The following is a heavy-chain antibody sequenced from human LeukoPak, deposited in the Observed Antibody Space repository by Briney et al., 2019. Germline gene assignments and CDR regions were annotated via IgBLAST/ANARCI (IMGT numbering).Heavy chain of an antibody. CDR3: ARDKFGGSSSLIDY. CDR1: GFTFSSYA. CDR2: ISVGGGST. J-gene: IGHJ4*02. V-gene: IGHV3-23*01. D-gene: IGHD6-13*01. Sequence: GGSLRLSCAASGFTFSSYAMSWVRQAPGKGLEWVSTISVGGGSTYYGDSVKGRFTISRDNSKDTLYLQMNSLRVEDTAVYYCARDKFGGSSSLIDYWGQGTLVTVSS.